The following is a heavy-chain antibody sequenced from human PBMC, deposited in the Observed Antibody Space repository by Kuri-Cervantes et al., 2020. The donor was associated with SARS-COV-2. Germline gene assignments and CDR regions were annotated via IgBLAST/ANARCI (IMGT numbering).Heavy chain of an antibody. CDR3: ARDGGYCSSTSCYTYYYYGMDV. Sequence: ETLSLTCAASGFTFSSYAMSWVRQAPGKGLEWVSAISGSGGSTYYADSVKGRFTISRDNAKNSLYLQMNSLRAEDTAVYYCARDGGYCSSTSCYTYYYYGMDVWGQGTTVTVSS. J-gene: IGHJ6*02. D-gene: IGHD2-2*02. CDR1: GFTFSSYA. V-gene: IGHV3-23*01. CDR2: ISGSGGST.